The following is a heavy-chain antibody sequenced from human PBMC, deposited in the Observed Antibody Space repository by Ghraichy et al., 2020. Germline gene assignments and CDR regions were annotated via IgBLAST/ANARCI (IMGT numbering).Heavy chain of an antibody. CDR2: IYYSGST. J-gene: IGHJ5*02. D-gene: IGHD3-10*01. CDR1: GGSISSYY. Sequence: SETLSLTCTVSGGSISSYYWSWIRQPPGKGLEWIGYIYYSGSTNYNPSLKSRVTISVDTSKNQFSLKLSSVTAADTAVYYCARADGFGEHINWFDPWGQGTLVTVSS. CDR3: ARADGFGEHINWFDP. V-gene: IGHV4-59*01.